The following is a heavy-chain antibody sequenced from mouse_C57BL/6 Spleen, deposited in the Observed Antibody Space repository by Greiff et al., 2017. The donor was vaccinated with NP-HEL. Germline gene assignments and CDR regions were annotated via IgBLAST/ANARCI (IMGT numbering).Heavy chain of an antibody. CDR3: ARTGYYVGYYAMDY. Sequence: EVMLVESGGGLVKPGGSLKLSCAASGFTFSDYGMHWVRQAPEKGLEWVAYISSGSSTIYYADTVKGRLTISRDNAKNTLFLQMTSLRSEDTAMYYCARTGYYVGYYAMDYWGQGTSVTVSS. CDR1: GFTFSDYG. CDR2: ISSGSSTI. D-gene: IGHD2-3*01. J-gene: IGHJ4*01. V-gene: IGHV5-17*01.